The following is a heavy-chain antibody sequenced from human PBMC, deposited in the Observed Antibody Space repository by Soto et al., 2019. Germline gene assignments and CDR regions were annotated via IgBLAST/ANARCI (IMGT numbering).Heavy chain of an antibody. Sequence: SETLSLTCTVSGGSISSYYWSWIRQPPGKGLEWIGYIYYSGSTNYNPSLKSRVTISVDTSKNQFSLKLSSVTAADTAVYYCVRGGGSYYYYYYGMDVWGQGTTVTVSS. V-gene: IGHV4-59*01. CDR1: GGSISSYY. CDR2: IYYSGST. D-gene: IGHD1-26*01. CDR3: VRGGGSYYYYYYGMDV. J-gene: IGHJ6*02.